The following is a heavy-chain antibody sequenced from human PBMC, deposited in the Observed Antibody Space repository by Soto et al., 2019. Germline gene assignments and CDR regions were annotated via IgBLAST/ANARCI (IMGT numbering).Heavy chain of an antibody. D-gene: IGHD2-2*01. J-gene: IGHJ5*02. Sequence: PSETLSLTCTVSGGSISSYYWSWIRQPPGKGLEWIGYIYYSGSTNYNPSLKSRVTISVDTSKNQFSLKLSSVTAADTAVYYCASTAIVVVPAAIGWFDPWGQGTLVTVSS. CDR3: ASTAIVVVPAAIGWFDP. CDR1: GGSISSYY. V-gene: IGHV4-59*08. CDR2: IYYSGST.